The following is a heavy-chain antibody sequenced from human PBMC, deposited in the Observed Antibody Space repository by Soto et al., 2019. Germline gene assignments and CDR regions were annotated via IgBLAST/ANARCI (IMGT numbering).Heavy chain of an antibody. J-gene: IGHJ6*03. Sequence: GGSLRLSCAASGFTFSTYAMRWVRQAPGKGLEWVSTISGSAVTTYYADSVKGRFTISRDNSKNTLYLQMDSLRAGDTAVYYCARADARGSGPFYMDVWGKGTTVTVSS. D-gene: IGHD6-25*01. CDR3: ARADARGSGPFYMDV. CDR2: ISGSAVTT. CDR1: GFTFSTYA. V-gene: IGHV3-23*01.